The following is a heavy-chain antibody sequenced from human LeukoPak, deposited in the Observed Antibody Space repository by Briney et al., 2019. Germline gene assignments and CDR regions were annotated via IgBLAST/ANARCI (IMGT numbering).Heavy chain of an antibody. V-gene: IGHV1-8*01. CDR3: ARTLVRGLPGMDV. CDR1: GYTFASYD. D-gene: IGHD3-10*01. Sequence: ASVTVSCKASGYTFASYDINRVRQATGQGLEYLGWMNPNSGHTGYAQKFQGRFTMTWDTSVSTAYMELSSLSSEDTAVYYCARTLVRGLPGMDVWGQGTTVTVSS. CDR2: MNPNSGHT. J-gene: IGHJ6*02.